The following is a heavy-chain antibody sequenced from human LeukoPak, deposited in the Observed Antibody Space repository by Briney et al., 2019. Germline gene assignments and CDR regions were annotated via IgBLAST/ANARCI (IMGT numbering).Heavy chain of an antibody. CDR1: GFTFRSYA. V-gene: IGHV3-23*01. D-gene: IGHD2-2*01. CDR2: ISGSGGST. J-gene: IGHJ4*02. Sequence: QAGGSLRLSCAASGFTFRSYAMSWVRQAPGKGLEWVSAISGSGGSTWYADSVKGRFTFSRDNSKNTLYLQMNSLRAEDTAVYYCAKVSWDSTVGDYWGQGTLATVSS. CDR3: AKVSWDSTVGDY.